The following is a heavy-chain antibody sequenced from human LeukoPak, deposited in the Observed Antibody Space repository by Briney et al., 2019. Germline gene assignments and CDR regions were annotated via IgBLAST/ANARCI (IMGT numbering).Heavy chain of an antibody. J-gene: IGHJ4*02. CDR2: ISSSGSTI. Sequence: PGGSLRLSCAASGFTFSDYYMSWIRQAPGKGLEWVSYISSSGSTIYYADSVKGRFTISRDNAKNSLYLQMNSLRAEDTAVYYCARDLESSGWYDEGDYWGQGTLVTVSS. D-gene: IGHD6-19*01. CDR1: GFTFSDYY. V-gene: IGHV3-11*01. CDR3: ARDLESSGWYDEGDY.